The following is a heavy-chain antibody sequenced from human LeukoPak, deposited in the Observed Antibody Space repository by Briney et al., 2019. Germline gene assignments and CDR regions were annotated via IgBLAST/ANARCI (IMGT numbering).Heavy chain of an antibody. CDR2: IRSKTYGGTT. CDR3: TRGPIQLWLYHGMDV. CDR1: GFTFGDHA. V-gene: IGHV3-49*04. Sequence: GGSLRLSCTVSGFTFGDHAMSWVRQAPGKGLEWVGFIRSKTYGGTTEYAASVKGRFIISRDDSTSIAYLQMNSLKTEDTAVYYCTRGPIQLWLYHGMDVWGQGTTVTISS. D-gene: IGHD5-18*01. J-gene: IGHJ6*02.